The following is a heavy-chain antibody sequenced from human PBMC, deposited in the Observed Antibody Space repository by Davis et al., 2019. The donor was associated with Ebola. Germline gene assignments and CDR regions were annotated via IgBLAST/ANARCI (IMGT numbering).Heavy chain of an antibody. J-gene: IGHJ6*02. CDR1: GGTFSTYA. D-gene: IGHD1-26*01. V-gene: IGHV1-69*04. Sequence: SVKVSCKASGGTFSTYAISWVRQAPGQGLEWMGRIIPILGFENNAQKFQGRLTITADTSTSTAYMELSSLRSEDTAVYYCARVRATQSVPVGYYGMDVWGQGTTVTVSS. CDR2: IIPILGFE. CDR3: ARVRATQSVPVGYYGMDV.